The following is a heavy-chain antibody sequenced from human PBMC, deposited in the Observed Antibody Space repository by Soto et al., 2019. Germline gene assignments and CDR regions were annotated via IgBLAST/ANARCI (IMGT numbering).Heavy chain of an antibody. D-gene: IGHD6-13*01. V-gene: IGHV1-3*01. CDR1: GYTFTNYA. Sequence: ASVKVSCKASGYTFTNYAVHWVRQAPGQRLEWMGWINSGNGNTKYSQKFQGRVTITRDTSASTAYMELSSLRSEDTAVYYCARDRRYGIAAIVWSGRDVWGQGTTGTVS. J-gene: IGHJ6*02. CDR3: ARDRRYGIAAIVWSGRDV. CDR2: INSGNGNT.